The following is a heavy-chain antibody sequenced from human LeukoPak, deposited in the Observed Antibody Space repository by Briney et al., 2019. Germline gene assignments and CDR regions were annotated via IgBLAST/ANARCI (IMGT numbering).Heavy chain of an antibody. V-gene: IGHV1-18*01. Sequence: ASVKVSCKASGYTFSSYGISWVRQDPGQGLEWMGWISAYNGNTNYAQKIQGRVTMTTDTSTSTAYMELRSLRSDDTAVYYCARVVVPAAMMVDPWAREPWSPSPQ. CDR1: GYTFSSYG. J-gene: IGHJ5*02. CDR2: ISAYNGNT. D-gene: IGHD2-2*01. CDR3: ARVVVPAAMMVDP.